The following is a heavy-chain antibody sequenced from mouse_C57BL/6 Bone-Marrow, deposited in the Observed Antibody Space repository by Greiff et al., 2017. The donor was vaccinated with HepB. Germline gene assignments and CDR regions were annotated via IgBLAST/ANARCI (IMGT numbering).Heavy chain of an antibody. CDR1: GYTFTDYY. CDR2: INPYNGGT. V-gene: IGHV1-19*01. Sequence: VQLQQSGPVLVKPGASVKMSCKASGYTFTDYYMNWVKQSHGKSLEWIGVINPYNGGTSYNQKFKGKATLTVDKSSSTAYMELNSLTSEDSAVYYCARGYYGSSEGVGVWGTGTTVTVSS. J-gene: IGHJ1*03. CDR3: ARGYYGSSEGVGV. D-gene: IGHD1-1*01.